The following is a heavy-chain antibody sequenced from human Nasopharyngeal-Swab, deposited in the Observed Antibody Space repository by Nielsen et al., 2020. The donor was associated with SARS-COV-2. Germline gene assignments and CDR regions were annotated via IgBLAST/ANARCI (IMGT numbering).Heavy chain of an antibody. CDR3: ASLGITVVRGVSGMDV. V-gene: IGHV4-34*01. CDR1: GGSFSGYY. D-gene: IGHD3-10*01. Sequence: SETLSLTCAVYGGSFSGYYWSWIRQPPGKGLEWIGEINHSGSTNYNPSLKSRVTISVDTSKNQFSLKLSSVTAADTAVYYCASLGITVVRGVSGMDVWGQGITVTVSS. CDR2: INHSGST. J-gene: IGHJ6*02.